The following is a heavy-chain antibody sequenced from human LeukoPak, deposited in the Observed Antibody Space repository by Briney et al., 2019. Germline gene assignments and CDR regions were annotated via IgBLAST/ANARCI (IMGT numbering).Heavy chain of an antibody. CDR1: GFTFSSYR. V-gene: IGHV3-21*01. CDR2: ISSSSSYI. D-gene: IGHD3-16*02. CDR3: AREALQSFGGVFVPFDY. J-gene: IGHJ4*02. Sequence: GGSLRLSCAASGFTFSSYRMNWVRQAPGKGLEWVSSISSSSSYIYYADSVKGRFTISRDNAKNSLYLQMNSLRAEDTAVYYCAREALQSFGGVFVPFDYWGQGTLVIVSS.